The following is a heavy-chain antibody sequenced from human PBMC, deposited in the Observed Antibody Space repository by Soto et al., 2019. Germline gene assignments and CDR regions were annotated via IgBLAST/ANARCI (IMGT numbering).Heavy chain of an antibody. CDR3: ARSPQHYYDSSGTTDY. V-gene: IGHV1-18*01. Sequence: ASVKVSCKASGYTFSSYGISWVRQAPGQGLEWMGWISAYNGNTNYAQKFQGRVTMTTDTSTSRAFLELRSLRSDDTAVYYCARSPQHYYDSSGTTDYWGQGTLVTVYS. CDR2: ISAYNGNT. J-gene: IGHJ4*02. D-gene: IGHD3-22*01. CDR1: GYTFSSYG.